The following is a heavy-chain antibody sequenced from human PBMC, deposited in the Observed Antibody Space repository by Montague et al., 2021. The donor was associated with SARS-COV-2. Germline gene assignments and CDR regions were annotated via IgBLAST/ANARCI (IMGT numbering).Heavy chain of an antibody. CDR1: DGSLSDSL. D-gene: IGHD2/OR15-2a*01. J-gene: IGHJ6*02. CDR3: ARRTDKWRWYYYTGFDV. CDR2: VKQSGSS. Sequence: SETLSLTCAVYDGSLSDSLCAWIRQSPGKGLERIGEVKQSGSSNYNSSLESRVHISVAMSKNQFSLTLLPVTAADTALYFCARRTDKWRWYYYTGFDVWGPGTAVTVSS. V-gene: IGHV4-34*01.